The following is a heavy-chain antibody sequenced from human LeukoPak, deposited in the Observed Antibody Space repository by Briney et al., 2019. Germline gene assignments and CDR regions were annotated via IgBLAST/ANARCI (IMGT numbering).Heavy chain of an antibody. CDR1: GFTFSSYA. V-gene: IGHV3-30*04. CDR2: IPYDGSNK. Sequence: TGRSLRLSCAASGFTFSSYAMHWVRQAPGKGLEWVAVIPYDGSNKYYADSVKGRFTISRDNSKNTLYLQMNSLRAEDTAVYYCARDTHYDILTGPFDYWGQGTLVTVSS. J-gene: IGHJ4*02. CDR3: ARDTHYDILTGPFDY. D-gene: IGHD3-9*01.